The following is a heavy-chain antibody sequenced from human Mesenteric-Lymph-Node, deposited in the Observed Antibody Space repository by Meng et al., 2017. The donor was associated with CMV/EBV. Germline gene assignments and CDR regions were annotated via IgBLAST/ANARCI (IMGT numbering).Heavy chain of an antibody. Sequence: PTCAVYGGSLSGYYWSWISQHPGKGLEWIGENNHSGSTNYNPSLKSRVTISVDTSKNQFSLKLSYVTAADTAVYYCARKGQHHWLDHWGQGTLVTVSS. CDR1: GGSLSGYY. J-gene: IGHJ5*02. D-gene: IGHD6-13*01. CDR2: NNHSGST. CDR3: ARKGQHHWLDH. V-gene: IGHV4-34*01.